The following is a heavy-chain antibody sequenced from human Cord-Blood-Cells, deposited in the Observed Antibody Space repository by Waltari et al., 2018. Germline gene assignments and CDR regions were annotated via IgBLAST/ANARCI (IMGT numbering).Heavy chain of an antibody. V-gene: IGHV1-69*01. Sequence: QVQLVQSGAEVKKPGSSVKVSCKASGGTFSSYAISWVRQAPGQGLEWMGGIIPIFGTGNYAQKCQGRVTITADESTSTAYMELSSLRSEDTSVYYCARGDYSNYDSYYYYGMDVWGQGTTVTVSS. CDR3: ARGDYSNYDSYYYYGMDV. CDR1: GGTFSSYA. D-gene: IGHD4-4*01. J-gene: IGHJ6*02. CDR2: IIPIFGTG.